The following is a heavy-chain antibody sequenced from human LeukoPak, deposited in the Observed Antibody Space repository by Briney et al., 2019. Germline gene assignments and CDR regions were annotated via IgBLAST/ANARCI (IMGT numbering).Heavy chain of an antibody. CDR1: GFSFSTYA. J-gene: IGHJ4*02. D-gene: IGHD3-3*01. Sequence: GGSLRLSCAASGFSFSTYAMSWVRQAPGKGLEWVSAISGSGGGGATSYADSVKGRFTISRDNSKNTLYLQMNSLRAEDTAVYYCARSFGYYSTSGYYYWGQGTLVTVSS. CDR2: ISGSGGGGAT. CDR3: ARSFGYYSTSGYYY. V-gene: IGHV3-23*01.